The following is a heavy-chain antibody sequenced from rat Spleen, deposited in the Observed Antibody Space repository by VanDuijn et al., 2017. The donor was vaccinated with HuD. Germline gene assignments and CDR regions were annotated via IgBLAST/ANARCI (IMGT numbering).Heavy chain of an antibody. D-gene: IGHD1-9*01. CDR2: ISYDGGRN. CDR3: ARRHYGYTDYFDY. Sequence: EVQLVESGGGLVQPGRSMKLSCAASGFTFSHYDMAWVRQAPKKGLEWVATISYDGGRNFYRDSVKGRFTISRDNAKSTLYLQMDSLRSEDTATYYCARRHYGYTDYFDYWGQGVMVTVSS. J-gene: IGHJ2*01. V-gene: IGHV5-7*01. CDR1: GFTFSHYD.